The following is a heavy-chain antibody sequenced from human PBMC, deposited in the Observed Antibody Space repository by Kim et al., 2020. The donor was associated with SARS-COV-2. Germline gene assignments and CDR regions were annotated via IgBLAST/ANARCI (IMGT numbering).Heavy chain of an antibody. Sequence: TNYNPSLNSRVTISVDTSKNQFSLDLSSLTAADTAVYYCARGPNRYYFDYWGQGTLVTVSS. CDR3: ARGPNRYYFDY. CDR2: T. J-gene: IGHJ4*02. V-gene: IGHV4-59*09.